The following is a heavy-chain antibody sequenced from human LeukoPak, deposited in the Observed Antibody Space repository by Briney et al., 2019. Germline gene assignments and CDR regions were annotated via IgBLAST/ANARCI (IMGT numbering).Heavy chain of an antibody. CDR1: GFTFSSYG. Sequence: PGGSLRLSCAASGFTFSSYGMHWVRQAPGKGLEWVAFIRYDGSNKYYADSVKGRFTISRDNSKNTLYLQMNSLRAEDTAVYYCAKDSLFEVVVPAATDYWGQGTLVTVSS. D-gene: IGHD2-2*01. CDR3: AKDSLFEVVVPAATDY. CDR2: IRYDGSNK. J-gene: IGHJ4*02. V-gene: IGHV3-30*02.